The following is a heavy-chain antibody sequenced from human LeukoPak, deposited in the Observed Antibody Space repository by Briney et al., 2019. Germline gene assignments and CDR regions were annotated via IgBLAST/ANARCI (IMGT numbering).Heavy chain of an antibody. Sequence: ASVKVSCKASGYTFTGYYMHWVRQAPGQGLEWMGRINPNSGGTNYAQKFQGRVTMTRDTSNSTAYMELSRLRSDDTAVYYCASPHSGYDYFDYWGQGTLVTVSS. CDR3: ASPHSGYDYFDY. D-gene: IGHD5-12*01. CDR1: GYTFTGYY. CDR2: INPNSGGT. J-gene: IGHJ4*02. V-gene: IGHV1-2*06.